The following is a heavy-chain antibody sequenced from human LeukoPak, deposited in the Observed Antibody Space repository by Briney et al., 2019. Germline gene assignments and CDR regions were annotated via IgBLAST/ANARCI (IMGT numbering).Heavy chain of an antibody. CDR3: AKYRTGPPYGLDV. Sequence: GGSLSLSCAASGCTFSTYAMNWVRQAPGKGLEWVSGISGSGGSTWYADSVKGRFAISRENSKNTLYQQMNRLRTEDTATYYCAKYRTGPPYGLDVWGQGTTVTVSS. CDR2: ISGSGGST. J-gene: IGHJ6*02. D-gene: IGHD1-26*01. V-gene: IGHV3-23*01. CDR1: GCTFSTYA.